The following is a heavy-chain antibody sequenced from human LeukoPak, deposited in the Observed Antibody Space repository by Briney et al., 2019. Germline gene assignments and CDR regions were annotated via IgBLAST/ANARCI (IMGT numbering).Heavy chain of an antibody. CDR2: ISYDGSNK. CDR3: AKARYCSSTSCPRTNYYYYYMDV. J-gene: IGHJ6*03. D-gene: IGHD2-2*01. Sequence: GGSLRLSCAASGFTFSSYGMHWVRQAPGKGLEWVAVISYDGSNKYYADSVKGRFTISRDNSKNTLYLQMNSLRAEDTAVYYCAKARYCSSTSCPRTNYYYYYMDVWGKGTTVTVSS. CDR1: GFTFSSYG. V-gene: IGHV3-30*19.